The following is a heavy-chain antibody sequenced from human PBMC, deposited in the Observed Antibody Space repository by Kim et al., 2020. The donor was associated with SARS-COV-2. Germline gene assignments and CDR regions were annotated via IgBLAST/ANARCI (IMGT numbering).Heavy chain of an antibody. D-gene: IGHD3-22*01. V-gene: IGHV4-30-4*01. CDR1: GASISSGDSY. Sequence: SETLSLTCTVSGASISSGDSYWSWIRQPPGKGLEWIGYIYYSGSTYYNPSLESRVTISVDTSKNQFSLNLSPVTATDTAVYYFAIDSVIGRYPGIFDYWG. CDR2: IYYSGST. CDR3: AIDSVIGRYPGIFDY. J-gene: IGHJ4*01.